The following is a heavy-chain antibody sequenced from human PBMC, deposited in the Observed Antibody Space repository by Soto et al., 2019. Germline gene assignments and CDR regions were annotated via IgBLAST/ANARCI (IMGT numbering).Heavy chain of an antibody. V-gene: IGHV3-15*07. Sequence: EVQLVASGGGLLKPGESVRLSCAASGFSFDNAWMNWVRQAPGKGLEWVGRIQSKTYGEATDYAAPVKGRFTISRDDSKNTLYLHMNSLNAEASAVYYCTSGLIVVVAASSLAGYWGQGTLVTVSS. CDR3: TSGLIVVVAASSLAGY. J-gene: IGHJ4*02. CDR2: IQSKTYGEAT. D-gene: IGHD2-21*01. CDR1: GFSFDNAW.